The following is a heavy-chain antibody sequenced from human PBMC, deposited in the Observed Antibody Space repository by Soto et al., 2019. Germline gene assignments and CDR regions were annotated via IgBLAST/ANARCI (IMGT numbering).Heavy chain of an antibody. CDR3: ARVPSPFDYYYAMDV. D-gene: IGHD3-16*01. Sequence: SETLSLTCTVSGDSISSGNKYWSWIRQPPGKGLGWIGYIFSSGTTYYNPSLKSRLTMSLDASQNQFSLKLNSLTDADTAVYFCARVPSPFDYYYAMDVWGQGTTVTVSS. CDR2: IFSSGTT. V-gene: IGHV4-30-4*01. J-gene: IGHJ6*02. CDR1: GDSISSGNKY.